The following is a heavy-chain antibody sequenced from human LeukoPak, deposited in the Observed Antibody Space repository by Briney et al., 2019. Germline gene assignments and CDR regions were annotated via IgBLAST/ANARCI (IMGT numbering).Heavy chain of an antibody. CDR3: ARAKGVVVVAVRSGWFDP. Sequence: PEGSLRLSCAASGFTVSSNYMSWVRQAPGKGLEWVSVIYSGGSTYYADSVKGRFTISRDNSKNTLYLQMNSLRAEDTAVYYCARAKGVVVVAVRSGWFDPWGQGTLVTVSS. D-gene: IGHD2-15*01. J-gene: IGHJ5*02. CDR2: IYSGGST. CDR1: GFTVSSNY. V-gene: IGHV3-53*05.